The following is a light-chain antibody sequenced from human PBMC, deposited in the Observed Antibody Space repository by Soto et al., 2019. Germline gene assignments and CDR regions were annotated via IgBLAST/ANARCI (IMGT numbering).Light chain of an antibody. V-gene: IGKV1-8*01. Sequence: AIRMTQSPSSLSASTGDRVTITCRASQGISSYLAWYQQKPGKAPKLLIYAASTLQSGVPSRFSGSGSGTDFTLTISCLQSEDLATYYIQQYYSYPHTFGPGTKVDIK. CDR2: AAS. J-gene: IGKJ3*01. CDR3: QQYYSYPHT. CDR1: QGISSY.